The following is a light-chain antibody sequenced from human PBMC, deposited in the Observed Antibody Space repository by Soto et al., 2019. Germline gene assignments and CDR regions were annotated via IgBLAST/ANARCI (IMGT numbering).Light chain of an antibody. J-gene: IGLJ2*01. CDR3: SSYTGSGTPLV. CDR1: SSDVGGYNY. Sequence: QSVLTQPASVSGSPGQSITIACTGTSSDVGGYNYVSWYQQHPGKAPKLMIYDVSNRPSGVSNRFSGSKSGNTASLTISGLQAEDEADYYCSSYTGSGTPLVFGGGTKVTVL. CDR2: DVS. V-gene: IGLV2-14*01.